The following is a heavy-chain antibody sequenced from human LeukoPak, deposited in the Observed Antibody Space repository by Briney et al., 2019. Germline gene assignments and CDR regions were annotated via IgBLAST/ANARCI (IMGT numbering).Heavy chain of an antibody. Sequence: GASVKVSCKASGYTFTSYDINWVRQATGQGLEWMGWMNPNSGNTGYAQKFQGRLTMTRNTTITTAYMELSSLRSEDTAVYYCARALGLWSGWQDYWGQGTLVTVSS. J-gene: IGHJ4*02. V-gene: IGHV1-8*01. D-gene: IGHD6-19*01. CDR3: ARALGLWSGWQDY. CDR1: GYTFTSYD. CDR2: MNPNSGNT.